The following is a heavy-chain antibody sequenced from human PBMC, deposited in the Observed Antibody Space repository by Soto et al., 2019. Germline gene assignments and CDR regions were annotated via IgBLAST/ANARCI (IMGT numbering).Heavy chain of an antibody. CDR2: IYHDDSDA. CDR1: GYSFSNSW. Sequence: PGESLKISCKGFGYSFSNSWIACVRQMPGKGLEWVGIIYHDDSDARYSPSFQGQVTISADKSIITAYLQWNSLKASDTAIYYCASLIGYNYAEGGLEYWAQGTLVTVSS. CDR3: ASLIGYNYAEGGLEY. J-gene: IGHJ4*02. D-gene: IGHD5-18*01. V-gene: IGHV5-51*01.